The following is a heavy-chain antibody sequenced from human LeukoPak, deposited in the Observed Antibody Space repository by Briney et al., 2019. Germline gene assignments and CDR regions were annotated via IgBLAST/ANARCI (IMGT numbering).Heavy chain of an antibody. J-gene: IGHJ4*02. CDR3: ARRQRSTSEPFDY. D-gene: IGHD2-2*01. V-gene: IGHV5-51*01. Sequence: GESLKISCKGSGYIFANHWIGWVRQMPGKGLEWMGIIYPGDSDTRYSPAFQGQVTISADKSISTAYLQWSGLKASDTAMYYCARRQRSTSEPFDYWGQGTLVTVSS. CDR2: IYPGDSDT. CDR1: GYIFANHW.